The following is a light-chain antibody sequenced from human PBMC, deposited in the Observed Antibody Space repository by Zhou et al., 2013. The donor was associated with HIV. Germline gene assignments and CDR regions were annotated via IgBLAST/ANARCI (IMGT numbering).Light chain of an antibody. V-gene: IGKV1-27*01. Sequence: DIQMTQSPSSLSASVGDRVTITCRASQDISNSLAWFQQKPGKAPKSLIYAASTLHSGVPSRFSGSGSGTDFVLTITSLEPEDAATYYCQKYDSGSRTFGQ. CDR2: AAS. J-gene: IGKJ1*01. CDR3: QKYDSGSRT. CDR1: QDISNS.